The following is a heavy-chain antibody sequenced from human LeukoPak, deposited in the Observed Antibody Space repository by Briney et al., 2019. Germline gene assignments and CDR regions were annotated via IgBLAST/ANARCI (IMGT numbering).Heavy chain of an antibody. V-gene: IGHV1-18*01. CDR1: GYTFTSYG. CDR2: ISAYNGNT. D-gene: IGHD3-22*01. CDR3: ARAYDSSAYRHPGFDY. J-gene: IGHJ4*02. Sequence: ASLKVSCKASGYTFTSYGISWVRQAPGQGLEWMGCISAYNGNTKYVEKLQGRVTMTTDTSTSTAYKELRSLRSDDTAVYYCARAYDSSAYRHPGFDYWGRGTLVTVSS.